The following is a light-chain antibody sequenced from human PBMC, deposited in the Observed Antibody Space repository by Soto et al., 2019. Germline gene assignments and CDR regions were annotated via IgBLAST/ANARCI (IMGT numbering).Light chain of an antibody. V-gene: IGKV1-9*01. CDR2: AAS. Sequence: DIQLTQSPSFLSASAGDRVTITCRASQAISNFLAWYQQKPGRAPKLLIYAASTLQSGVPSRFSGSGSGTEFTLTISSLQPEDFATYYCQQLKFFPITFGQGTRLE. J-gene: IGKJ5*01. CDR1: QAISNF. CDR3: QQLKFFPIT.